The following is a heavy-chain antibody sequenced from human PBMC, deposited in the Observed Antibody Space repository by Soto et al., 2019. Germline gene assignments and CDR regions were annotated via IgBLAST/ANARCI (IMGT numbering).Heavy chain of an antibody. J-gene: IGHJ6*02. CDR2: IYCSGST. CDR1: GGSISSGGYY. Sequence: SETLSLTCTVSGGSISSGGYYWSWIRQHPGKGLEWIGYIYCSGSTYYNPSLKSRVTISVDTSKNQFSLKLSSVTAADTAVYYCARASGDYYYGMDVWGQGTTVTVSS. V-gene: IGHV4-31*03. CDR3: ARASGDYYYGMDV.